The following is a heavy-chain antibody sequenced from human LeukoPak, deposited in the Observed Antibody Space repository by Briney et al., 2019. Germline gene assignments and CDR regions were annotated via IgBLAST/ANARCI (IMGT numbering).Heavy chain of an antibody. CDR2: INPSFNPGVDVT. Sequence: ASVKVSCKASGYTFSSYHIHWVRQVPGQGLEWMGKINPSFNPGVDVTSYAQKFQGRVTMTRDTSTNTVYMELSSLRSEDTAVYYCARARESIAGYYFDYWGQGTLVTVSS. CDR1: GYTFSSYH. V-gene: IGHV1-46*01. D-gene: IGHD6-13*01. J-gene: IGHJ4*02. CDR3: ARARESIAGYYFDY.